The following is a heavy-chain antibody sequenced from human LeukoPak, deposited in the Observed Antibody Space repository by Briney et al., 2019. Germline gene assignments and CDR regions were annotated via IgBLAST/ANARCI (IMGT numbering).Heavy chain of an antibody. CDR2: ISGSGGST. CDR3: AKGPPHILATGSYYFDY. CDR1: GFTFSSYA. V-gene: IGHV3-23*01. D-gene: IGHD3-3*02. Sequence: PGGSLRLSCAASGFTFSSYAMSWVRQAPGKGLEWVSAISGSGGSTYYADSVKGRFTISRDNSKNTLYLQMNTLRAEDTAIYYCAKGPPHILATGSYYFDYWGQGTLVTVSS. J-gene: IGHJ4*02.